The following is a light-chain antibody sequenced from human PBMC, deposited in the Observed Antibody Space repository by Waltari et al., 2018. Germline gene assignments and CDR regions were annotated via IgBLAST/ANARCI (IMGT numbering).Light chain of an antibody. V-gene: IGKV3-20*01. CDR3: QQYDSSVT. J-gene: IGKJ3*01. CDR1: QSISTY. CDR2: GAS. Sequence: SCRASQSISTYVAWYQQKPGQAPRLLIYGASSRATGIPDRFSGSGSGTDFTLSISSLEPEDFAVYYCQQYDSSVTFGPGTKVDIK.